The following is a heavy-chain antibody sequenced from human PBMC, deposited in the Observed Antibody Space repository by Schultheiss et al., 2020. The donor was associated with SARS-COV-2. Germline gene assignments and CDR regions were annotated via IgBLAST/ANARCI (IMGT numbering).Heavy chain of an antibody. V-gene: IGHV3-30*04. CDR3: ARDYDWFDP. CDR1: GFAFSGYA. D-gene: IGHD2-2*01. CDR2: ISYDGSNK. J-gene: IGHJ5*02. Sequence: GESLKISCAASGFAFSGYALHWVRQAPGKGLEWVAVISYDGSNKYYADSVKGRFTISRDNSKNTLYLQMNSLRAEDTAVYYCARDYDWFDPWGQGTLVTVSS.